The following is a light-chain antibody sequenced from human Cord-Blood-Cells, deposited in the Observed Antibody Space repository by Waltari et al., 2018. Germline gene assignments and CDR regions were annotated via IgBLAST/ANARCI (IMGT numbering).Light chain of an antibody. CDR1: GSDVGCQNL. CDR2: EGN. Sequence: QSVLPQPASVHGSPGQPVTISCPGTGSDVGCQNLCSFYQQHPGNAPKLMLSEGNTRPSGGSNRFSGSKSGNTASLTISGLQAEDEADYYCCSYAGSSTVVFGGGTKLTVL. J-gene: IGLJ2*01. V-gene: IGLV2-23*01. CDR3: CSYAGSSTVV.